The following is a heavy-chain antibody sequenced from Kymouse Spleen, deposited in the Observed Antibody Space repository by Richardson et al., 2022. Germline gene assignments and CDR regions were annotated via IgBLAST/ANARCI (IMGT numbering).Heavy chain of an antibody. V-gene: IGHV4-39*01. CDR3: AAYNWNNWFDP. Sequence: QLQLQESGPGLVKPSETLSLTCTVSGGSISSSSYYWGWIRQPPGKGLEWIGSIYYSGSTYYNPSLKSRVTISVDTSKNQFSLKLSSVTAADTAVYYCAAYNWNNWFDPWGQGTLVTVSS. D-gene: IGHD1-20*01,IGHD1-7*01. J-gene: IGHJ5*02. CDR2: IYYSGST. CDR1: GGSISSSSYY.